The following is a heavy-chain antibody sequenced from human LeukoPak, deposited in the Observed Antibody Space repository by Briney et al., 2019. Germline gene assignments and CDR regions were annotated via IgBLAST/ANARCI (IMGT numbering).Heavy chain of an antibody. CDR1: GFTFRTYA. V-gene: IGHV3-23*01. J-gene: IGHJ4*02. CDR2: ISDTCPNP. CDR3: AKGRTNDY. Sequence: PGGSLRLSCAASGFTFRTYAMRWVRQTPERGLIFLSAISDTCPNPFSPASMKGRFTISRYNSKNTLYLQMNSLRAEDTAIYYCAKGRTNDYWGQGTLVTVSS. D-gene: IGHD1/OR15-1a*01.